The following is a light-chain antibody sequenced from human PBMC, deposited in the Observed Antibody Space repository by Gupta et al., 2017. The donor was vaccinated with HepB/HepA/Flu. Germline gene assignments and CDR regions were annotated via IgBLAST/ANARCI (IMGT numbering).Light chain of an antibody. Sequence: QSALTQPASVSGSPGQSITISCTGTSSDVGGYNYVSWYQQHPGRAPKLMIYDVINRPSGVSNLFSGAKSGNTSSLTISGLQAEDEADYYCSSYTSSSTYVFGTGTKVTVL. V-gene: IGLV2-14*03. J-gene: IGLJ1*01. CDR1: SSDVGGYNY. CDR3: SSYTSSSTYV. CDR2: DVI.